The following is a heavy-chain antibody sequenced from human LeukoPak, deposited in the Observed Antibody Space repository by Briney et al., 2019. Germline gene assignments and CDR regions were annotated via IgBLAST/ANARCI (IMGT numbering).Heavy chain of an antibody. V-gene: IGHV4-4*02. Sequence: SGTLSLTCAVSGGSISSSTWWTWVRQPPGKGLEWIGEIYHSESTNSNPSLKSRVTISLDKSKNQFSLNLSSVTAADTAVYYCASAPYCSGGSCEFDYWAREPWSPSPQ. J-gene: IGHJ4*02. CDR2: IYHSEST. D-gene: IGHD2-15*01. CDR3: ASAPYCSGGSCEFDY. CDR1: GGSISSSTW.